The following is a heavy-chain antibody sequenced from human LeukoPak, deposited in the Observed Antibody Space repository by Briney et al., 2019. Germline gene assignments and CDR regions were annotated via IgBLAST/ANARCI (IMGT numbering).Heavy chain of an antibody. CDR1: GGSFSGYY. CDR3: ARGFLYDDGGLGYHWFDP. CDR2: INHSGST. J-gene: IGHJ5*02. D-gene: IGHD5/OR15-5a*01. Sequence: SETLSLTCAVYGGSFSGYYWSWMRQPPGKGLEWIGEINHSGSTNYNPSLKSRVTISVDTSKNQFSLKLSSVTAADTAVYYCARGFLYDDGGLGYHWFDPWGQGTLVTVSS. V-gene: IGHV4-34*01.